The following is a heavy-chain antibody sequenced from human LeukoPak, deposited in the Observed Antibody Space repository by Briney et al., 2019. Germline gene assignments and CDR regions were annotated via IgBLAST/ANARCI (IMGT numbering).Heavy chain of an antibody. CDR3: AKNRWGSVATPDS. D-gene: IGHD5-12*01. CDR2: IRCDGSNT. J-gene: IGHJ4*02. CDR1: GFSFSDYD. V-gene: IGHV3-30*02. Sequence: PGGSLRLSCAASGFSFSDYDIHWVRLAPGKGLEWVTFIRCDGSNTYAESVKGRFTISRDNSKNTVYLQMNSLAIEDTAIYYCAKNRWGSVATPDSWGQGTVVTVSS.